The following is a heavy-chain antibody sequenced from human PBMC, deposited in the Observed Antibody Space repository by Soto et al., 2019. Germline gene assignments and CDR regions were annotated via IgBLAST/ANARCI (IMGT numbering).Heavy chain of an antibody. J-gene: IGHJ4*02. Sequence: GGSLRLSGAASGFTFSSYAMHWVRQAPGKGLEWVAVISYDGSNKYYADSVKGRFTISRDNSKNTLYLQMNSLRAEDTAVYYCARVSDSSGYTLNYWGQGTLVTVSS. CDR2: ISYDGSNK. V-gene: IGHV3-30-3*01. D-gene: IGHD3-22*01. CDR1: GFTFSSYA. CDR3: ARVSDSSGYTLNY.